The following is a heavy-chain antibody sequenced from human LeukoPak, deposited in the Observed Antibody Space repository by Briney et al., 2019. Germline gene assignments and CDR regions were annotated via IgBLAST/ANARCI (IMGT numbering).Heavy chain of an antibody. V-gene: IGHV3-21*04. Sequence: GGSLRLSCAASGFTFSSYSMNWVRQAPGKGLEWVSSISSSSSYIYYADSVKGRFTISRDNAKNSLYLQMNSLRAEDTAVYYCAKSRTMVVVGTIFDYWGQGTLVTVSS. J-gene: IGHJ4*02. CDR2: ISSSSSYI. CDR3: AKSRTMVVVGTIFDY. D-gene: IGHD3-22*01. CDR1: GFTFSSYS.